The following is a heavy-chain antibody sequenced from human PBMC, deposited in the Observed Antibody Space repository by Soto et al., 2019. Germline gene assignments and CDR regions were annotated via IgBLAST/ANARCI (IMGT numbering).Heavy chain of an antibody. V-gene: IGHV3-9*01. J-gene: IGHJ4*02. CDR3: AKDKLYSNYEYYFDH. CDR1: GFTFSNYA. D-gene: IGHD4-4*01. Sequence: EVQLVESGGGLVQPGRSLRLSCAASGFTFSNYAMHWVRQAPGKGLEWVSGISWNSGTIGYADSVKGRFTISRDNAKNSLYLQMNSLRAEDTALYYCAKDKLYSNYEYYFDHWGQGHLVTVSS. CDR2: ISWNSGTI.